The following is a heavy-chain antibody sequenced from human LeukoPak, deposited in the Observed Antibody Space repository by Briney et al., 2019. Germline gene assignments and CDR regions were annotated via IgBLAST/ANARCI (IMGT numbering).Heavy chain of an antibody. Sequence: GGSLRLSCAASGFTFSDYYTSWIRQAPGKGLEWVSYISSSGSAIYYADSVKGRFTISRDNAKNSLYLQMKSLRAEDTAVHYCAREELTGGAFDIWGQGTMVTVSS. CDR2: ISSSGSAI. D-gene: IGHD1-26*01. J-gene: IGHJ3*02. V-gene: IGHV3-11*01. CDR1: GFTFSDYY. CDR3: AREELTGGAFDI.